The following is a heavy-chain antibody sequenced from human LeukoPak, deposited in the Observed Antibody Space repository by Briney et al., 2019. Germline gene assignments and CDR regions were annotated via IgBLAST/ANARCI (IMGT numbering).Heavy chain of an antibody. D-gene: IGHD3-3*01. CDR3: ARIRITIFGVVIKNYYYYYMDV. CDR2: INHSGSA. J-gene: IGHJ6*03. CDR1: GGSFSGYY. Sequence: SETLSLTCAVYGGSFSGYYWSWIRQPPGKGLEWIGEINHSGSANYNPSLKSRVTITVDTSKNQFSLKLSSVTAADTAVYYCARIRITIFGVVIKNYYYYYMDVWGKGTTVTVSS. V-gene: IGHV4-34*01.